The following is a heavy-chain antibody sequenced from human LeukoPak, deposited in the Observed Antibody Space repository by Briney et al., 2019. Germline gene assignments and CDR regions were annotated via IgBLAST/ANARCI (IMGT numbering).Heavy chain of an antibody. CDR1: GFTFSSYA. Sequence: GGSLRLSCAASGFTFSSYAMSWVRQAPGKGLEWVSALSNSGGSTFYADSVKGRFTISRDNSKNTLYLQMNSLRAEDTAVYYCARGQDSSGYYYVSPFDYWGQGTLVTVSS. D-gene: IGHD3-22*01. CDR2: LSNSGGST. CDR3: ARGQDSSGYYYVSPFDY. V-gene: IGHV3-23*01. J-gene: IGHJ4*02.